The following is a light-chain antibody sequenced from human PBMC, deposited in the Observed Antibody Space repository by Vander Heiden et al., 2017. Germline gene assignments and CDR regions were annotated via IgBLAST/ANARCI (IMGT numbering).Light chain of an antibody. CDR1: QGISSY. V-gene: IGKV1-9*01. J-gene: IGKJ1*01. CDR2: AAS. CDR3: QQLNSYPQT. Sequence: DIQLTQSPSFLSASVGDRVTITCRASQGISSYLAWYQQNTEKAPKLLIYAASTVQSGVPSMCGGSGSGTGFTITSSSQQAEDFATYYCQQLNSYPQTFGQGTKVEIK.